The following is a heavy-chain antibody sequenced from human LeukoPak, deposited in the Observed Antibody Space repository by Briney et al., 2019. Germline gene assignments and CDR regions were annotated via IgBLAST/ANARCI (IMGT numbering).Heavy chain of an antibody. CDR2: ISGSGGST. J-gene: IGHJ4*02. Sequence: GGSLRLSCAASGFTFSSYAMNWVRQAPGKGLEWVSDISGSGGSTYYADSVKGRFAISRDNSNNTLYLQMNSLRVEDTAVYYCAPDPNKWLRNYWGQGTLVTVSS. CDR1: GFTFSSYA. CDR3: APDPNKWLRNY. V-gene: IGHV3-23*01. D-gene: IGHD5-12*01.